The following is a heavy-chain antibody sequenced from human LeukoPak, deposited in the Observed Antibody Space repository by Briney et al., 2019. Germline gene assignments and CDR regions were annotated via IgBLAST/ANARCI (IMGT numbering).Heavy chain of an antibody. CDR2: IYYSGST. Sequence: SETLSLTCTVSGGSISSSSYYWGWIRQPPGKGLEWIGSIYYSGSTYYNPSLKSRVTISVDTSKNQFSLKLSSVTAADTAVYYCARHGIVATSRLDYWGQGTLVTVSS. J-gene: IGHJ4*02. CDR3: ARHGIVATSRLDY. D-gene: IGHD5-12*01. CDR1: GGSISSSSYY. V-gene: IGHV4-39*01.